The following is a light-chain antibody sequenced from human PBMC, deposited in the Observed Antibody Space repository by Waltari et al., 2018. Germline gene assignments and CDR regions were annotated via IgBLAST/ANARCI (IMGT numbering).Light chain of an antibody. CDR1: SSNIGSNY. CDR2: RNN. CDR3: AAWDDSLSVHVV. V-gene: IGLV1-47*01. J-gene: IGLJ2*01. Sequence: QSVLTPPPSASGTPGQRVTISCSGSSSNIGSNYVYWYQQLPGTAPKLLIYRNNQRPSGVPDRFSGSKSGTSASLAISGLRSEDEADYYCAAWDDSLSVHVVFGGGTKLTVL.